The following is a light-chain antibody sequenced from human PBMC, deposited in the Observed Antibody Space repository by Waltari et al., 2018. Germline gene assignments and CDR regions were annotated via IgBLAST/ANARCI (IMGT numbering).Light chain of an antibody. Sequence: IVLTQSPATLHAFPGEGATISCRASQPVRNSYVAWYRQKRGQAPELVIYGASNRATGIPHRISGSESGTDFTLTITGLEPEDFAVYYCQQYGSSAWTFGPGTKVELK. V-gene: IGKV3-20*01. CDR1: QPVRNSY. J-gene: IGKJ1*01. CDR2: GAS. CDR3: QQYGSSAWT.